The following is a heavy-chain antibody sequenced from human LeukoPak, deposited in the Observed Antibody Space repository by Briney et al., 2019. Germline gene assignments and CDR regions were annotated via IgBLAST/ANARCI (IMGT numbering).Heavy chain of an antibody. CDR2: ISYDGSNK. J-gene: IGHJ6*02. Sequence: GGSLRLSCAASGFTFSSYAMHWVRQAPGKGLEWVSVISYDGSNKYYADSVKGRLTISRDNSKNTLYLQMNSLRAEDTAVYYCARDRSMVRAYYYGMDVWGQGTTVTVSS. CDR3: ARDRSMVRAYYYGMDV. V-gene: IGHV3-30-3*01. D-gene: IGHD3-10*01. CDR1: GFTFSSYA.